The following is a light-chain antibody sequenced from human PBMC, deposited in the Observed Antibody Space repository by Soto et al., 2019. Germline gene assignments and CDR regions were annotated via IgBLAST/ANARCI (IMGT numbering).Light chain of an antibody. V-gene: IGLV2-23*01. CDR1: SSDVGSHNL. CDR3: CSYAGSSTYI. CDR2: EGS. J-gene: IGLJ1*01. Sequence: QSALTQPASVSGSPGQSITISCTGTSSDVGSHNLVSWYQQHPDRDPKLMIYEGSKRPSGVSNRFSGSKSGNTASLTISGLQTEDEDDYFCCSYAGSSTYIFGSGTKLTVL.